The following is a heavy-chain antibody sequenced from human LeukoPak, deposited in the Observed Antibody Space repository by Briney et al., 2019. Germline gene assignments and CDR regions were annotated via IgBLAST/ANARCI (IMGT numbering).Heavy chain of an antibody. Sequence: ASVKVSCKASGYTFNTYGIIWVRQAPGQGLEWMGWISAYNGDTTYAQKLQGRVTLTTDASTSTAYMELRNLRSDDTAVYYCARESTGGSLEIDYWGQGTLVTVSS. J-gene: IGHJ4*02. CDR1: GYTFNTYG. D-gene: IGHD2-8*02. CDR3: ARESTGGSLEIDY. CDR2: ISAYNGDT. V-gene: IGHV1-18*01.